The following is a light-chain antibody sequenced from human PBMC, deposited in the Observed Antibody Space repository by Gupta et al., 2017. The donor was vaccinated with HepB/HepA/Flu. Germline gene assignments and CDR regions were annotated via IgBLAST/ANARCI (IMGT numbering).Light chain of an antibody. CDR1: RSDIGSYSL. J-gene: IGLJ3*02. CDR2: AVT. CDR3: CSFAGSGTVV. V-gene: IGLV2-23*02. Sequence: QSVLTQPASVSGSPGQSITISCTGTRSDIGSYSLVSWFQQHPVQAPKLIIYAVTKRPSGISHRFSASKSGSTASLTISALQTEDAAHYFCCSFAGSGTVVFGGGTQLTVL.